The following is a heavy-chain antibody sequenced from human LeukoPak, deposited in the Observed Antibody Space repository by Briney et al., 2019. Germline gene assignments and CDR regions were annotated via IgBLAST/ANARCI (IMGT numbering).Heavy chain of an antibody. D-gene: IGHD3-9*01. V-gene: IGHV3-7*01. CDR1: GFTFSSYS. CDR3: ARVEDYDILTGFDY. J-gene: IGHJ4*02. CDR2: IKQDGSEK. Sequence: PGGSLRLSCAASGFTFSSYSMNWVRQAPGKGLEWVANIKQDGSEKYYVDSVKGRFTISRDNAKNSLYLQMNSLRAEDTAVYYCARVEDYDILTGFDYWGQGTLVTVSS.